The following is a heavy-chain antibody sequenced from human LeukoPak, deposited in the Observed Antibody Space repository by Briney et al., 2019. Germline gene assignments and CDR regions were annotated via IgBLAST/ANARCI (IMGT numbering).Heavy chain of an antibody. CDR3: AKHFGSGTYYNYLDY. CDR1: GFTFSNYA. D-gene: IGHD3-10*01. J-gene: IGHJ4*02. Sequence: GGSPRLSYVASGFTFSNYAMSWVRRAPGKGLEWVSVISGSGGVISASGGATYYAESARGRFTISRDNSENTLYLQLNSLRAEDTAVYYCAKHFGSGTYYNYLDYWGQGTLVTVSS. V-gene: IGHV3-23*01. CDR2: ISGSGGVISASGGAT.